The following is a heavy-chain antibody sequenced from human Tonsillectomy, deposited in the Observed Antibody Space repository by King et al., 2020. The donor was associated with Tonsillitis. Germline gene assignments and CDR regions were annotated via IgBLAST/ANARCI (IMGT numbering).Heavy chain of an antibody. CDR2: IYPGDSDT. CDR3: ASGANYDFWSGTPGYFDY. Sequence: VQLVESGAEVKKPGESLKISCKGSGYSFSSYWIGWVRQMPGKGREWMGIIYPGDSDTRYSPSFQGQVTISADKSISTAYLQWSSLKASDTAMYYCASGANYDFWSGTPGYFDYWGQGTLVTVSS. D-gene: IGHD3-3*01. V-gene: IGHV5-51*01. CDR1: GYSFSSYW. J-gene: IGHJ4*02.